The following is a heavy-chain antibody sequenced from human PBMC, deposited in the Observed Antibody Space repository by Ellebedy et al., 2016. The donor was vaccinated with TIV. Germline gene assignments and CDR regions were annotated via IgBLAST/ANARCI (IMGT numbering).Heavy chain of an antibody. CDR1: GFTFSNHW. Sequence: GESLKISCAASGFTFSNHWMHWVRQAPGKGLVWVSRIDTDGSSTSYADSVKGRFTISRDNAKNTLYLQMNTLRADDTAVYYCVRKVPAPTTVPPNWYFDLWGRGTLVTVSS. CDR2: IDTDGSST. CDR3: VRKVPAPTTVPPNWYFDL. D-gene: IGHD4-17*01. J-gene: IGHJ2*01. V-gene: IGHV3-74*01.